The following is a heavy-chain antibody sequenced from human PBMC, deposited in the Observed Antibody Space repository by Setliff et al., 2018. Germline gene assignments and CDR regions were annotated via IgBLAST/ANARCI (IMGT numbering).Heavy chain of an antibody. D-gene: IGHD4-17*01. V-gene: IGHV1-2*06. J-gene: IGHJ3*02. CDR3: AIDTLGYGDYVGFDI. CDR1: GYTFTGYY. Sequence: ASEKVSCKASGYTFTGYYMYWVRQAPGQGLEWMGRINPNSGGTNSAQKFQGRVTMTRDTSISTAYMELRMLRSDDTAVYYCAIDTLGYGDYVGFDIWGQGTMVTVSS. CDR2: INPNSGGT.